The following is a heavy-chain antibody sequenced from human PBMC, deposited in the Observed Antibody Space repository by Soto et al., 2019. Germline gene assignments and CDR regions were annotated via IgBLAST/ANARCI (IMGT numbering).Heavy chain of an antibody. J-gene: IGHJ6*03. CDR3: ARVRRGIAAAAPYYYYYMDV. CDR2: IYYSGST. Sequence: SETLSLTCTVSGGSISSYYWSWIRQPPGKGLEWIGYIYYSGSTNYNPSLKSRVTISVDTSKNQFSLKLSSVTAADTAVYYCARVRRGIAAAAPYYYYYMDVWGKGTTVTVSS. V-gene: IGHV4-59*01. D-gene: IGHD6-13*01. CDR1: GGSISSYY.